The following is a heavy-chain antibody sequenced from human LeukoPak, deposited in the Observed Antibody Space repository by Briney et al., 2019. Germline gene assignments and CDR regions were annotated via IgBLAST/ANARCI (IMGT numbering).Heavy chain of an antibody. V-gene: IGHV3-53*01. J-gene: IGHJ3*02. D-gene: IGHD3-10*01. Sequence: PGGSLRLSCAASGFTVSSNYMSWVRQAPGKGLEWVSVIYSGGSTYYADSVKGRFTISRDNSKNTLYLQMNSLRAEDTAVYYCARVIRGVNLGAFDIWGQGTMVTVSS. CDR2: IYSGGST. CDR1: GFTVSSNY. CDR3: ARVIRGVNLGAFDI.